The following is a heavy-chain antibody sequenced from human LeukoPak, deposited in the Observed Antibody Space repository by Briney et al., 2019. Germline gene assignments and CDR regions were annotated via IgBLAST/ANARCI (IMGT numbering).Heavy chain of an antibody. CDR2: IYYSGST. CDR1: GGSISSYY. Sequence: SETLSLTCTVSGGSISSYYWSWIRQPPGKGLEWIGYIYYSGSTNYNPSLKSRVTISVDTSKNQFSLKLSSVTAADTAVYYCARGEDDSSGLLDYWGQGTLVTVSS. J-gene: IGHJ4*02. CDR3: ARGEDDSSGLLDY. D-gene: IGHD3-22*01. V-gene: IGHV4-59*01.